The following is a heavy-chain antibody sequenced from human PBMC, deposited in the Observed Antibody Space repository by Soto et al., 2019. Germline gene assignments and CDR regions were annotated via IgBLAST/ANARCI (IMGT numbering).Heavy chain of an antibody. CDR1: GYTFTTFG. D-gene: IGHD2-2*01. J-gene: IGHJ4*02. V-gene: IGHV1-18*01. Sequence: ASVKVSCKTSGYTFTTFGISWVRQAPGQGLEWMGWISSYNGNTKPAEKFQGIVTMTTDTSTSTAYMELRSLRSDDTAVYYCAREYCTTTSCYGVDYWGQGTLVTVSS. CDR2: ISSYNGNT. CDR3: AREYCTTTSCYGVDY.